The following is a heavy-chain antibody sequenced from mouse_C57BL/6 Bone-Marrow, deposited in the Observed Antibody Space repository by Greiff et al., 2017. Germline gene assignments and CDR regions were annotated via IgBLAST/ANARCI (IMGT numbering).Heavy chain of an antibody. J-gene: IGHJ3*01. CDR2: ISSGSSTI. CDR1: GFTFSDYG. D-gene: IGHD1-1*01. CDR3: ASRGNYYGSPFAY. Sequence: EVKLVESGGGLVKPGGSLKLSCAASGFTFSDYGMHWVRQAPEKGLEWVAYISSGSSTIYYADTVKGRFTISRDNAKNTLFLQMTSLRSEDTAMYYCASRGNYYGSPFAYWGQGTLVTVSA. V-gene: IGHV5-17*01.